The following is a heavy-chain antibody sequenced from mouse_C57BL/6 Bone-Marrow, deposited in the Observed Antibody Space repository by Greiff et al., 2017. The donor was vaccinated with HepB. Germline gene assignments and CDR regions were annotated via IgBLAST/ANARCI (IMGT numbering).Heavy chain of an antibody. CDR2: IYPGSGST. CDR3: ARYGRPYAMDY. Sequence: VQLKQPGAELVKPGASVKMSCKASGYTFTSYWITWVKQRPGQGLEWIGDIYPGSGSTNYNEKFKSKATLTVDTSSSTAYMQLSSLTSEDSAVYYCARYGRPYAMDYWGQGTSVTVSS. CDR1: GYTFTSYW. V-gene: IGHV1-55*01. D-gene: IGHD1-1*01. J-gene: IGHJ4*01.